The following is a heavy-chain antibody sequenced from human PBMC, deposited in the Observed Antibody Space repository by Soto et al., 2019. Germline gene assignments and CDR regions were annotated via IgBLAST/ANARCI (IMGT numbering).Heavy chain of an antibody. CDR1: GFTFSSYS. Sequence: LRLSCAASGFTFSSYSMNWVRQAPGKGLEWVSYISSSSSTIYYADSVKGRFTISRDNAKNSLYLQMNSLRDEDTAVYYCARDSGGGPFPLDAFDIWGQGTMVTVSS. CDR2: ISSSSSTI. CDR3: ARDSGGGPFPLDAFDI. D-gene: IGHD3-16*01. J-gene: IGHJ3*02. V-gene: IGHV3-48*02.